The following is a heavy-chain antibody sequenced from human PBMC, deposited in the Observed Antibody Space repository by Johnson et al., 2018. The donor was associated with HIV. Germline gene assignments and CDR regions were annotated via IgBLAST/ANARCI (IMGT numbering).Heavy chain of an antibody. CDR2: ISYDESNK. D-gene: IGHD1-26*01. V-gene: IGHV3-30*18. CDR3: AKDGAAYSGSYDAFDI. CDR1: GFTFSSYG. Sequence: QVQLVESGGGVVQPGRSLRLSCAASGFTFSSYGMHWVRQAPGKGLEWVAVISYDESNKYYADSVQGRFTISRDNSKNTLYLQMNSLRAEDTAVYYCAKDGAAYSGSYDAFDIWGQGTMVTVSS. J-gene: IGHJ3*02.